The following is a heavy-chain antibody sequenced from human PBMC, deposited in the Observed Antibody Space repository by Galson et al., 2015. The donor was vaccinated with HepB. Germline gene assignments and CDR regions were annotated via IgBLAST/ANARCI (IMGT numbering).Heavy chain of an antibody. V-gene: IGHV3-33*01. Sequence: SLRLSCAASGFSFSRFGMHWVRQTPDKRLEWLAVIWHDGTNQYYADSVEGRFTISRDNSKNTLFLQMNSLRAEDTALYYCVRESHTEATTFDFWGQGTLVIVSS. J-gene: IGHJ4*02. CDR1: GFSFSRFG. CDR2: IWHDGTNQ. CDR3: VRESHTEATTFDF. D-gene: IGHD1-1*01.